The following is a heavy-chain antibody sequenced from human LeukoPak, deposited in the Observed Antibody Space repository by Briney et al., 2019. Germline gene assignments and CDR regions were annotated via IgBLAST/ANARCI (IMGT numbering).Heavy chain of an antibody. J-gene: IGHJ5*02. CDR1: GLTASSNY. CDR3: ARDSYVDSEAVRWFDP. Sequence: GGSLRLSCAASGLTASSNYMSWVRQAPGKGLEWVSVIYRGGPTYYADSVKGRFTISRDNSKNTLYLQMSSLRAEDTAVYYCARDSYVDSEAVRWFDPWGQGTLVTVSS. D-gene: IGHD4-17*01. V-gene: IGHV3-66*01. CDR2: IYRGGPT.